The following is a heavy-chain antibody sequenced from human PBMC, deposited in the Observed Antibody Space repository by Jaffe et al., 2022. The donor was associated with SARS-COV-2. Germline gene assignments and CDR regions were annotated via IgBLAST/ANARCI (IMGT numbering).Heavy chain of an antibody. V-gene: IGHV3-11*01. Sequence: QVQLVESGGGLVKPGGSLRLSCAASGFTFSDYYMSWIRQAPGKGLEWVSYISSSGSTIYYADSVKGRFTISRDNAKNSLYLQMNSLRAEDTAVYYCARGEIVVVPAAISDYYGMDVWGQGTTVTVSS. CDR3: ARGEIVVVPAAISDYYGMDV. CDR1: GFTFSDYY. J-gene: IGHJ6*02. CDR2: ISSSGSTI. D-gene: IGHD2-2*02.